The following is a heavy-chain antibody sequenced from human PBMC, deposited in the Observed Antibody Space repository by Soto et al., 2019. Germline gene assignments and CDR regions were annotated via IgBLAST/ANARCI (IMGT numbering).Heavy chain of an antibody. CDR3: ARGGYRWNYYYYYMDV. V-gene: IGHV1-69*02. CDR1: GGTFSSYT. J-gene: IGHJ6*03. Sequence: GASVKVSCKASGGTFSSYTISWVRQAPGQGLEWMGRIIPILGIANYAQKFQGRVTITADKSTSTAYMELSSLRSEDTAVYYCARGGYRWNYYYYYMDVWGKGTTVTVSS. CDR2: IIPILGIA. D-gene: IGHD2-2*02.